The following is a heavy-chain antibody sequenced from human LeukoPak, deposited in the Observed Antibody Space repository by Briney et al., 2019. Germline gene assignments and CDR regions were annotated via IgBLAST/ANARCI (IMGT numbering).Heavy chain of an antibody. V-gene: IGHV3-53*05. D-gene: IGHD3-3*01. CDR3: AKDTDLFPDFWGGYLDY. CDR1: GLTVSSSH. Sequence: GGSLRLSCAASGLTVSSSHMTWIRQAPRKGLEWVSIIKSGSNTDYADSVKGRFAISRDNSKNTVYLQMNSLRIEDTALYYCAKDTDLFPDFWGGYLDYWGQGTLVTVSS. CDR2: IKSGSNT. J-gene: IGHJ4*02.